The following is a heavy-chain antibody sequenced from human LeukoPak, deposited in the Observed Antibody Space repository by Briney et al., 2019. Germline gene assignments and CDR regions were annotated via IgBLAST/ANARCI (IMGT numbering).Heavy chain of an antibody. D-gene: IGHD2-21*02. CDR1: GYTFSSYG. J-gene: IGHJ3*02. CDR2: ISVINNGNT. CDR3: SREFPFCGADCFSGVFDI. V-gene: IGHV1-18*01. Sequence: ASVKVSCKASGYTFSSYGINWVRQAPGQGLEWMGWISVINNGNTRYAQNFQGRLTMTTDTSTTTAYMELRSLRSDDTAVYYCSREFPFCGADCFSGVFDIWGQGTMDTVS.